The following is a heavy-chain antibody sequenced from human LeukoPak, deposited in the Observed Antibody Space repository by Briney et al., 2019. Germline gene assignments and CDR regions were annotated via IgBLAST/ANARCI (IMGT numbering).Heavy chain of an antibody. CDR1: GYTLTELS. Sequence: GASVKVSCKVSGYTLTELSIHWVRQAPGKGLEWMGGFDPEDGETIFAQKFQGRVTMTEDTSTDTAHMELSSLRSEDTAVYYCATEGPHSSGNGGGKYWGQGTLVTVSS. CDR3: ATEGPHSSGNGGGKY. CDR2: FDPEDGET. V-gene: IGHV1-24*01. D-gene: IGHD6-19*01. J-gene: IGHJ4*02.